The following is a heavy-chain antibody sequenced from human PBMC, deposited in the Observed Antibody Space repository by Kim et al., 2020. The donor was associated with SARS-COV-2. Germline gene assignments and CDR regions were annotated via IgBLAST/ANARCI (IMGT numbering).Heavy chain of an antibody. CDR2: ISGSGGST. CDR1: GFTFSSYA. Sequence: GGSLRLSCAASGFTFSSYAMSWVRQAPGKGLEWVSAISGSGGSTYYADSVKGRFTISRDNSKNTLYLQMNSLRAEDTAVYYCAKDPEIADYDFWSGYYTNHPLDYWGQGTLVTVSS. CDR3: AKDPEIADYDFWSGYYTNHPLDY. D-gene: IGHD3-3*01. V-gene: IGHV3-23*01. J-gene: IGHJ4*02.